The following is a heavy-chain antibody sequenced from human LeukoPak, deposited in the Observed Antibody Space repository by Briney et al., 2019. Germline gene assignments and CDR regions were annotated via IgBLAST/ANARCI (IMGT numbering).Heavy chain of an antibody. J-gene: IGHJ6*03. V-gene: IGHV1-8*01. Sequence: GASVKVSCKASGYTFTSYDINWVRQATGQGLEWMGWMNPNSGNTGYAQKFQGRVTMTRNTSISTAYMELSSLRSEDTAVYYCARGRPYYDFWSGYYNYYYYYYMDVWGKGTTVTVSS. CDR2: MNPNSGNT. CDR1: GYTFTSYD. D-gene: IGHD3-3*01. CDR3: ARGRPYYDFWSGYYNYYYYYYMDV.